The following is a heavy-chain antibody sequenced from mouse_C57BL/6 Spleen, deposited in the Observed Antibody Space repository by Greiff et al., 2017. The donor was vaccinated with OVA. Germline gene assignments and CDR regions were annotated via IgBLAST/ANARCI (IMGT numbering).Heavy chain of an antibody. CDR3: ARIYYGNYVGYFDY. Sequence: EVQLQQSGPELVKPGASVKISCKASGYTFTDYYMNWVKQSHGKSLEWIGDINPNNGGTSYNQKFKGKATLTVDKSSSTAYMELRSLTSEDSAVYYGARIYYGNYVGYFDYWGQGTTLTVSS. CDR2: INPNNGGT. V-gene: IGHV1-26*01. J-gene: IGHJ2*01. CDR1: GYTFTDYY. D-gene: IGHD2-1*01.